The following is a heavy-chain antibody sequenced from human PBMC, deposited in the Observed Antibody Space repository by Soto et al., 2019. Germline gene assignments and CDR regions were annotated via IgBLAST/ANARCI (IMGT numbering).Heavy chain of an antibody. Sequence: QVQLVESGGGVVQPGRSLRLSCAASGFTFSSYAMHWVRQAPGKGLEWVAVISYDGSNKYYADSVKGRFTISRDNSKKTLYLQMNSLRAEDTAVYYCARDVTRWWLTYYFDYWGQGTLVTISS. CDR2: ISYDGSNK. CDR1: GFTFSSYA. D-gene: IGHD2-15*01. V-gene: IGHV3-30-3*01. CDR3: ARDVTRWWLTYYFDY. J-gene: IGHJ4*02.